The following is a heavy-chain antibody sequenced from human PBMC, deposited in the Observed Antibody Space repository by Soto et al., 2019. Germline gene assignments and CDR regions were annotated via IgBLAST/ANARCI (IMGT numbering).Heavy chain of an antibody. CDR3: ARGGLYFDS. Sequence: GGSLRLSCAASGFTFSSYWMHWVRQTPGKGLVWVSRINSDGSSTYYADSVTGRFTTSRDNAKNTLYLQMNSLRAEDTAVYYCARGGLYFDSWGQGTLVTVSS. CDR1: GFTFSSYW. J-gene: IGHJ4*02. V-gene: IGHV3-74*01. CDR2: INSDGSST.